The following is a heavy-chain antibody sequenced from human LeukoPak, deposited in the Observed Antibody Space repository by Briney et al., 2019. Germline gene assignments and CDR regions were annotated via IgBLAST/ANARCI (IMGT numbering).Heavy chain of an antibody. J-gene: IGHJ4*02. Sequence: GGSLRLSCAASGFTFSSYAMSWVRQAPGKGLEWVSAISGSGGSTYYADSVKGRFTISRDNSKNTLYLQMNSLRAEDTAVYYCAKGGRGGSWRGYCSGGSCYSDYWGQGTLVTVSS. CDR1: GFTFSSYA. V-gene: IGHV3-23*01. CDR2: ISGSGGST. D-gene: IGHD2-15*01. CDR3: AKGGRGGSWRGYCSGGSCYSDY.